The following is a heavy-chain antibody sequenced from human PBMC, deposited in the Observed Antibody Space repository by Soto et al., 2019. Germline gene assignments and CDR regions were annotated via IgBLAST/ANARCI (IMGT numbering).Heavy chain of an antibody. CDR2: IYYSGST. Sequence: SETLSLTCIVSGDSISNDFYSWGWIRQPPGKGLEWIGSIYYSGSTYYNPSLKSRVTISVDTSKNQFSLKLSSVTAADTAVYYCARSMTTVVTLDYWGQATLVTVSS. CDR1: GDSISNDFYS. D-gene: IGHD4-17*01. V-gene: IGHV4-39*01. CDR3: ARSMTTVVTLDY. J-gene: IGHJ4*02.